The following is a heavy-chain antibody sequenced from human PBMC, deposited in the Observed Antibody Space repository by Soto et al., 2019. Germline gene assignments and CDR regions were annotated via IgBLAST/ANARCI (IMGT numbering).Heavy chain of an antibody. CDR1: GYTFTSYA. Sequence: QVQLVQSGAEVKKPGASVKVSCKASGYTFTSYAMHWVRQSPGQRLEWMGWINAGNGNTKYSQKFQGRVTITRDTSARTAYMELSSLRSEDTAVYYCARLKPHYYDSSGYYDPWCQGTLVTVSS. CDR3: ARLKPHYYDSSGYYDP. V-gene: IGHV1-3*01. J-gene: IGHJ5*02. D-gene: IGHD3-22*01. CDR2: INAGNGNT.